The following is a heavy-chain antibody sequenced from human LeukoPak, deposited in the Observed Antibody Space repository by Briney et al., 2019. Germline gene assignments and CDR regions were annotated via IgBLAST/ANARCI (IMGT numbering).Heavy chain of an antibody. CDR3: ARFPAVASKTLDY. Sequence: APVKVSCKASGYTFTSYDINWVRQATGQGLEWMGWMNPNSGNTGYAQKFQGRVTMTRNTSISTAYMELSSLRSEDTAVYYCARFPAVASKTLDYWGQGTLVTVSS. V-gene: IGHV1-8*01. CDR2: MNPNSGNT. CDR1: GYTFTSYD. D-gene: IGHD6-19*01. J-gene: IGHJ4*02.